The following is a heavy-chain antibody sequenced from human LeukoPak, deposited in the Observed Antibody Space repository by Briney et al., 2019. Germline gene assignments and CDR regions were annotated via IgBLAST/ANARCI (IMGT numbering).Heavy chain of an antibody. D-gene: IGHD6-13*01. Sequence: ASVKVSCKASGYTFTNYGISWGRQAPGQGLEWRGWINPYNGNTNYAQKIQGRVTMTTDTSTSTAYMELRSLRSDDTAVYYCARVSPIAAAVAYYFDYWGQGTLVTVSS. CDR2: INPYNGNT. J-gene: IGHJ4*02. V-gene: IGHV1-18*01. CDR1: GYTFTNYG. CDR3: ARVSPIAAAVAYYFDY.